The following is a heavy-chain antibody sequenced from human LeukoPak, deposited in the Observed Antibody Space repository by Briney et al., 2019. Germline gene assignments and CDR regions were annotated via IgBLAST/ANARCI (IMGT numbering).Heavy chain of an antibody. D-gene: IGHD2-2*01. J-gene: IGHJ4*02. Sequence: GGSLRLSCAASGFTFSSYEMNWVRQASGKGLEWVSYISGSGSTIYYADSVKGRFTISRDNAKNSLYLQMNSLRAEDTAVYYCARKYCSSTSCLIDNWGQGTLVTVSS. CDR1: GFTFSSYE. CDR3: ARKYCSSTSCLIDN. CDR2: ISGSGSTI. V-gene: IGHV3-48*03.